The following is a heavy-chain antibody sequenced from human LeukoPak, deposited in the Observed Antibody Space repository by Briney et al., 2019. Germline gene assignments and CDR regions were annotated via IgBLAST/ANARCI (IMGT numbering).Heavy chain of an antibody. CDR3: AKDTGGNGAYFYAMDV. Sequence: QSGGSLRLSCVASGFSFSSYWMAWVRQAPGKGLEWVANIKYDGSHKYYVDSVKGRFTISRDRARNSLYLQMDSLRPEDTALYYCAKDTGGNGAYFYAMDVWGQGTSVTVSS. V-gene: IGHV3-7*03. CDR1: GFSFSSYW. CDR2: IKYDGSHK. J-gene: IGHJ6*02. D-gene: IGHD4-23*01.